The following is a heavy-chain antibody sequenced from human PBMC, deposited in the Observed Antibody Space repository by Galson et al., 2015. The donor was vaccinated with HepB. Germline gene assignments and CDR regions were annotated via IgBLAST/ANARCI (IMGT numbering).Heavy chain of an antibody. V-gene: IGHV3-15*01. D-gene: IGHD6-19*01. CDR1: GFTFSNAW. J-gene: IGHJ4*02. CDR3: TTDLNQWLTFDY. CDR2: IKSKTDGGTT. Sequence: SLRLSCAASGFTFSNAWMSWVRQAPGKGLEWVGRIKSKTDGGTTDYAAPVKGRFTISRDDSKNTLYLQMNSLKTEDTAVYYCTTDLNQWLTFDYWGQGTLVTVSS.